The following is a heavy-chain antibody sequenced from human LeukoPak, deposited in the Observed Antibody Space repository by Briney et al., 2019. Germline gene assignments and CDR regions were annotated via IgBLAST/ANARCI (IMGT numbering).Heavy chain of an antibody. Sequence: PGGSLRLSCAASGFTLSSYAMNWVRQAPGKGLEWVSYISNSGSTIYYADSVKGRFTISRDNAKNSLYLQMNSLRAEDTAVYYCAVATIGRYWGQGTLVTVSS. J-gene: IGHJ4*02. V-gene: IGHV3-48*03. CDR2: ISNSGSTI. CDR3: AVATIGRY. D-gene: IGHD5-24*01. CDR1: GFTLSSYA.